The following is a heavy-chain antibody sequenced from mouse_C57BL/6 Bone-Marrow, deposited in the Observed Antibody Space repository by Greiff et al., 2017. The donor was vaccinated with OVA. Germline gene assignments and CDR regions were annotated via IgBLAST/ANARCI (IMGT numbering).Heavy chain of an antibody. CDR3: ARRLYYGGGFDC. D-gene: IGHD1-1*01. CDR1: GYTFTSYW. Sequence: VQLQQPGAELVKPGASVKLSCKASGYTFTSYWMQWVKQRPGQGLEWIGEIDPSDSYTNYNQKFKGKATLTVDTSTSTAYMQLSSLTSEDSAVYYCARRLYYGGGFDCWGTGTTLTVSS. CDR2: IDPSDSYT. V-gene: IGHV1-50*01. J-gene: IGHJ2*01.